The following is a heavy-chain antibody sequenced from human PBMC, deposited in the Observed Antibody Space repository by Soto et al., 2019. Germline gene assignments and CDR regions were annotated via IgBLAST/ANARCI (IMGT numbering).Heavy chain of an antibody. V-gene: IGHV3-23*01. J-gene: IGHJ6*03. D-gene: IGHD3-10*01. Sequence: GGSLRLSCAASGFTFSNYAMSWVRQAPGKGLEWVSAISSSGGSPYYADSVKGRFTVSRDNSKNTLYLQMGSLRVEDMAIYYCARDRSYSPRYKDVWGKGTTVTVAS. CDR3: ARDRSYSPRYKDV. CDR2: ISSSGGSP. CDR1: GFTFSNYA.